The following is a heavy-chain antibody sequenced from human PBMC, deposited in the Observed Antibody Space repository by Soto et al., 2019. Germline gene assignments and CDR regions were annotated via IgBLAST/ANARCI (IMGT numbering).Heavy chain of an antibody. J-gene: IGHJ4*02. CDR2: ISNDGSKK. CDR1: GFAFTNYG. Sequence: GALRLSCAASGFAFTNYGIHWVRQAPGKGLEWVAHISNDGSKKFYGDSVKGRFTISRDNSENTVYLQMTSLRPDDTAVFYCARDVAMPTGLGLGYWGQGTLVTVSS. V-gene: IGHV3-30*03. D-gene: IGHD6-19*01. CDR3: ARDVAMPTGLGLGY.